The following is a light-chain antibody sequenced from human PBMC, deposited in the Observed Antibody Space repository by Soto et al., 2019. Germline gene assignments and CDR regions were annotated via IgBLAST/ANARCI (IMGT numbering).Light chain of an antibody. V-gene: IGKV3-15*01. Sequence: EIVMTQSPATLSVSPGERATLSCRASQSVSSNLAWYQQKPGQAPRLLIYGASTRATGIPARFSGSGSGTEFTFTISSLQSEDFAVYYGQQYNNWRLAFGQGTKVEIK. CDR1: QSVSSN. CDR2: GAS. J-gene: IGKJ1*01. CDR3: QQYNNWRLA.